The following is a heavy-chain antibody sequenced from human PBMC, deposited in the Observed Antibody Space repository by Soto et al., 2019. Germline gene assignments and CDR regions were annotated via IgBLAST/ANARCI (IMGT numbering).Heavy chain of an antibody. CDR2: IHYTGTT. D-gene: IGHD2-15*01. J-gene: IGHJ5*02. CDR1: GASISSSNYY. Sequence: LSLTCTVSGASISSSNYYRAWIRQPPGKGLEWIGSIHYTGTTYYNPSLKSRVSISEDTSKNQFFLKLTSVTAADTAMYYCARRECSGGTCHFDPWGPGTLVTVS. CDR3: ARRECSGGTCHFDP. V-gene: IGHV4-39*01.